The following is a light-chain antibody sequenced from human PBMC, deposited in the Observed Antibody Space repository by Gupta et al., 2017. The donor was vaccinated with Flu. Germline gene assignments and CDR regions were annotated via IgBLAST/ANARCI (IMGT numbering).Light chain of an antibody. CDR3: YSTDTSGNSLYV. Sequence: QTARITCSGDALTKKYAYWYQQKSGQAPLLVIYEDKKRHSGVPERFSGSSSGTRATVTISGAQVEDEADYYCYSTDTSGNSLYVFGSGTKVTVL. V-gene: IGLV3-10*01. CDR1: ALTKKY. CDR2: EDK. J-gene: IGLJ1*01.